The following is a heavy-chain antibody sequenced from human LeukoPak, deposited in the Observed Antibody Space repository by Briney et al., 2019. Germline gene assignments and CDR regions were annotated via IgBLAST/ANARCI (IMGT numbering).Heavy chain of an antibody. CDR1: GFTFSEYA. V-gene: IGHV3-66*01. CDR2: IYSGGST. Sequence: GGSLRLSCAASGFTFSEYAMSWVRQAPGKGLEWVSVIYSGGSTYYADSVKGRFTISRDNSKNTLYLQMNSLRAEDTAVYYCARGNWGIAAAVGYYYGMDVWGQGTTVTVSS. CDR3: ARGNWGIAAAVGYYYGMDV. J-gene: IGHJ6*02. D-gene: IGHD6-13*01.